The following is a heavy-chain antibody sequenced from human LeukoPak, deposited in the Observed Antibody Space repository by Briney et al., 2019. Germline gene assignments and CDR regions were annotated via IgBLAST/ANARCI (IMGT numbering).Heavy chain of an antibody. CDR3: ARDTAL. D-gene: IGHD4-17*01. CDR1: GGTFSSYA. CDR2: IIPIFGTA. J-gene: IGHJ4*02. V-gene: IGHV1-69*05. Sequence: ASVKVSCKASGGTFSSYAISWVRQAPGQGLEWMGGIIPIFGTANYAQKFQGRVTITTDESTSTAYMELRSLRSDDTAIYYCARDTALWGQGTLVTVSS.